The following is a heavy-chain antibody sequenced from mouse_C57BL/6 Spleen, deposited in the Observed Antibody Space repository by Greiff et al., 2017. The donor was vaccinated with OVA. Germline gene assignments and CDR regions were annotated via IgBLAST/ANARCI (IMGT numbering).Heavy chain of an antibody. CDR2: ISYDGSN. Sequence: EVQLQQSGPGLVKPSQSLSLTCSVTGYSITSGYYWNWIRQFPGNKLEWMGYISYDGSNNYNPSLKNRISITRDTSKNQFFLKLNSVTTEDTATYYCAIYGNYEGFAYWGQGTLVTVSA. V-gene: IGHV3-6*01. J-gene: IGHJ3*01. D-gene: IGHD2-1*01. CDR3: AIYGNYEGFAY. CDR1: GYSITSGYY.